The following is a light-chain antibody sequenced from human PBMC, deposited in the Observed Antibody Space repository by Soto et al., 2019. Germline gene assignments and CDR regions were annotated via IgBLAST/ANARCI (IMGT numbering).Light chain of an antibody. J-gene: IGLJ1*01. CDR1: SSDVGGYIW. V-gene: IGLV2-14*01. CDR2: DVY. Sequence: QSALTQPAPLSGSPGQSITISCTGTSSDVGGYIWVSWYQHHPGKAPKLVIYDVYQRPSGVSSRFSGSKSGNTAFLTISGLQTEDEADYYCVSYTSRSTYVFGSGTKVTVL. CDR3: VSYTSRSTYV.